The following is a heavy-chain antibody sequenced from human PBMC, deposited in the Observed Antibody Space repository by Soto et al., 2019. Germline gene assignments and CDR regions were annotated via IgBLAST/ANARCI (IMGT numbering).Heavy chain of an antibody. CDR2: IYYSGST. Sequence: QVQLQESGPGLVKPSQTLSLTCTVSGGSISSGGYYWSWIRQHPGKGLEWIGYIYYSGSTYYNPSLTTPVTISVDTSKNQFSLKLSSVTAADTAVYYCARGADIVVVPAAKTNWFAPWGQGTLVTVSS. CDR3: ARGADIVVVPAAKTNWFAP. V-gene: IGHV4-31*01. J-gene: IGHJ5*02. CDR1: GGSISSGGYY. D-gene: IGHD2-2*01.